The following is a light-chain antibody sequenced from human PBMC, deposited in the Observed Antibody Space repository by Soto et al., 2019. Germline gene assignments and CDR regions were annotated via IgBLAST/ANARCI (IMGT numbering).Light chain of an antibody. J-gene: IGKJ4*01. CDR3: QQHSNWPLT. V-gene: IGKV3-11*01. CDR1: QSVSSS. Sequence: EIVLIQSPATLSLSPGERATPSCRASQSVSSSLAWYQQNPGQAPRLLIFDASNRATGIPVRFSGSGSGTDFTLTISSLEPEDFTVYYCQQHSNWPLTFGGGTRVEIK. CDR2: DAS.